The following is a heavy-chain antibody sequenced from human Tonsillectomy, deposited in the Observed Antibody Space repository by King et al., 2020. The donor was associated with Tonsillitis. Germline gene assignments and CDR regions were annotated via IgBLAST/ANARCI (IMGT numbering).Heavy chain of an antibody. J-gene: IGHJ4*02. Sequence: VQLPQWGAGLSKPSETLSLTCAVYGGSFSGYYWSWIRQPPGKGLEWIGEINHSGTTNYNPSLKSRVTISVDTSKNQFSLKLSSVTAADTAVYYCARGGDIYFDYWGQGTLVTVPS. CDR3: ARGGDIYFDY. D-gene: IGHD5-12*01. CDR1: GGSFSGYY. V-gene: IGHV4-34*01. CDR2: INHSGTT.